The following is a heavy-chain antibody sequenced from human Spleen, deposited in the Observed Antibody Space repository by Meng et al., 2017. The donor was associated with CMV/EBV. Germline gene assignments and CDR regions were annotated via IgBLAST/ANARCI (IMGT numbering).Heavy chain of an antibody. D-gene: IGHD5-18*01. CDR2: IYHSGSV. CDR1: GGSFSGYY. J-gene: IGHJ6*02. Sequence: SETLSLTCAVSGGSFSGYYWSWIRQSPGKGLEWIGEIYHSGSVNYNPSLESRVTISIYKSKNQFSLKLTSVTAADTAVYYCARQTYNYGWNMDVWGQGTTVTVSS. V-gene: IGHV4-34*01. CDR3: ARQTYNYGWNMDV.